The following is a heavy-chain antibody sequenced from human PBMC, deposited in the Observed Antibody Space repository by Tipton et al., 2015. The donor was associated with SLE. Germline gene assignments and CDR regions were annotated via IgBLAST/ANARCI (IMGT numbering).Heavy chain of an antibody. CDR1: GYTFTTYA. CDR3: ARGALNFQDIVATAFDY. J-gene: IGHJ4*02. V-gene: IGHV7-4-1*02. CDR2: INTNTGDP. D-gene: IGHD5-12*01. Sequence: QVQLVQSGSDLKKPGASVKVSCKASGYTFTTYAMNWVRQAPGQGLEWLGWINTNTGDPMYAQGFTGRFVFSLDTSVSTAYLQISSLKAEDTAMYYCARGALNFQDIVATAFDYWGQGTLVTVSS.